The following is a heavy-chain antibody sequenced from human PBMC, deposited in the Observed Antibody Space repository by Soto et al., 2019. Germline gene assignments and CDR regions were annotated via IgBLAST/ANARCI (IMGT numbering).Heavy chain of an antibody. CDR1: GFTFSSYA. J-gene: IGHJ4*02. V-gene: IGHV3-30-3*01. CDR2: ISYDGSNK. CDR3: ARDHREQWLALHY. Sequence: PGGSLRLSCAASGFTFSSYAMHWVRQAPGKGLEWVAVISYDGSNKYYADSVKGRFTISRDNSKNTLYLQMNSLRAEDTAVYYCARDHREQWLALHYWGQGTLVTVSS. D-gene: IGHD6-19*01.